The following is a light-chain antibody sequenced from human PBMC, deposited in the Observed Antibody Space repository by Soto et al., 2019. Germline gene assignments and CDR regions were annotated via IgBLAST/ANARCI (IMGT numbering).Light chain of an antibody. CDR1: QSIDRW. J-gene: IGKJ4*01. V-gene: IGKV1-5*01. CDR2: DAT. CDR3: MQGTQWPLT. Sequence: DIQMTQSPSTLSASVGDRVTITCRASQSIDRWLAWYQQKPGKAPKVLIWDATTLHRGVPSRFSGSGSGTDFTLKISRVEAEDVGVYYCMQGTQWPLTFGGGTKVEIK.